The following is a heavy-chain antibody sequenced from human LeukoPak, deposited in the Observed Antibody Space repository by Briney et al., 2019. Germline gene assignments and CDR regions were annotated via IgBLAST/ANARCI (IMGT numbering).Heavy chain of an antibody. Sequence: GGSLRLSCAASGFTFRSYAIYWVRRAPGKGLEWVSGISGSGGDTYFADSVKGRFTISRDNSKNTVFLQMDSLRAGDTAVYYCAKDRSGGGDYYFGMDVWGPGTTVTVSS. J-gene: IGHJ6*02. CDR1: GFTFRSYA. CDR2: ISGSGGDT. CDR3: AKDRSGGGDYYFGMDV. V-gene: IGHV3-23*01. D-gene: IGHD6-19*01.